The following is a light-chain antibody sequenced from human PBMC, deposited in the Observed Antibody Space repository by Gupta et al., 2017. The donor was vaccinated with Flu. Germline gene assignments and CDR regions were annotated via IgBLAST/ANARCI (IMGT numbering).Light chain of an antibody. CDR2: AAG. J-gene: IGKJ1*01. V-gene: IGKV1-39*01. CDR1: QDIDFY. CDR3: LQTFVDPWT. Sequence: PSSLSASIGDRIVITCRASQDIDFYLSWYQCKPGRAPTLLISAAGSLQRGVPSRFSGSGSGTNFTLAISGLQPEDFSTYYCLQTFVDPWTFGQGT.